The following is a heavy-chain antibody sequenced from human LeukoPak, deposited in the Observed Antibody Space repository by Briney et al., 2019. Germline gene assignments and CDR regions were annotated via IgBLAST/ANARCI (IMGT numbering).Heavy chain of an antibody. CDR2: INPSGGST. D-gene: IGHD6-13*01. J-gene: IGHJ4*02. CDR1: GYTFTGYY. Sequence: ASVKVSCKASGYTFTGYYMHWVRQAPGQGLEWMGIINPSGGSTSYAQKFQGRVSMTRDTSTSTVYMELSSLRSEDTAVYYCARAVGIAAAGTEDDYWGQGTLVTVSS. V-gene: IGHV1-46*01. CDR3: ARAVGIAAAGTEDDY.